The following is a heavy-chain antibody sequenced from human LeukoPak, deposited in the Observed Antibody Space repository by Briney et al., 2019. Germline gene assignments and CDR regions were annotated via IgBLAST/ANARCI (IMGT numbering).Heavy chain of an antibody. V-gene: IGHV1-2*02. J-gene: IGHJ2*01. Sequence: VASVKVSCKASGYTFTGYYMHWVRPAPGQGLEWMGWINPNSGGTNYAQKFQGRVTITADKSISTAYLQWSSLKASDSAMYYCARPGYTNGWYFDLWGRGTLVTVSS. CDR2: INPNSGGT. CDR3: ARPGYTNGWYFDL. CDR1: GYTFTGYY. D-gene: IGHD6-19*01.